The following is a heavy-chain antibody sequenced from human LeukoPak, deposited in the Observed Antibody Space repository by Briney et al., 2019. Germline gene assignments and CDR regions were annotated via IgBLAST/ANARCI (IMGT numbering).Heavy chain of an antibody. D-gene: IGHD2-8*02. CDR3: VRGIIAVGGIDY. V-gene: IGHV3-74*01. CDR2: INRDGTKT. CDR1: GFTLSSHW. Sequence: GVSLRLSCAASGFTLSSHWMHWVRQAPGKGLVWVSLINRDGTKTSFTDSVKGRFTISRNNAKNRLYRQMNSLRAEDTAVYYCVRGIIAVGGIDYWGHGTLVSVSS. J-gene: IGHJ4*01.